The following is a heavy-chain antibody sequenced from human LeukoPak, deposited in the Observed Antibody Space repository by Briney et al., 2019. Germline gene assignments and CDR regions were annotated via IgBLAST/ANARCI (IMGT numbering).Heavy chain of an antibody. Sequence: SETLSLTCTVSGGSISPYYWSWIRQPPGKGLEWIGWIYYSGTTSYNPSLKSRVTISVDTSKNQFSLNVNSVTAADTAVYYCARYGSGSQKYPDYWGQGTLATVSS. V-gene: IGHV4-59*01. D-gene: IGHD3-10*01. CDR1: GGSISPYY. CDR3: ARYGSGSQKYPDY. CDR2: IYYSGTT. J-gene: IGHJ4*02.